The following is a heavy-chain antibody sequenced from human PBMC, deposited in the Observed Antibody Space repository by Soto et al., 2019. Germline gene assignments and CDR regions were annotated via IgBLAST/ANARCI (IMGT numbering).Heavy chain of an antibody. J-gene: IGHJ6*04. V-gene: IGHV3-11*01. CDR3: AREVYSSSLPTNYYYDGMDV. CDR2: ISSSGSTI. D-gene: IGHD6-6*01. Sequence: QVQLVESGGGLVKPGGSLRLSCAASGFTFSDYYMSWIRQAPGKGLEWVSYISSSGSTIYYEDSVKGRFTISRDNAKNSLYLQMNSLRAEDTAVYYCAREVYSSSLPTNYYYDGMDVWCKGTTVTVSS. CDR1: GFTFSDYY.